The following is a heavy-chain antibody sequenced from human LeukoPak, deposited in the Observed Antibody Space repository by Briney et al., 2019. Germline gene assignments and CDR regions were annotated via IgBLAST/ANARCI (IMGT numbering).Heavy chain of an antibody. CDR1: GGSISSRGYY. Sequence: SQTLSLTCTVSGGSISSRGYYWRWIRQPAGKGLEWIGRIYASGSTNYNPSLKSRVSISVDTSKIQFSLKLSSVTAADTAVYYCAREYSYGSGYYYYMDVWGKGTTVTVSS. D-gene: IGHD5-18*01. CDR3: AREYSYGSGYYYYMDV. J-gene: IGHJ6*03. CDR2: IYASGST. V-gene: IGHV4-61*02.